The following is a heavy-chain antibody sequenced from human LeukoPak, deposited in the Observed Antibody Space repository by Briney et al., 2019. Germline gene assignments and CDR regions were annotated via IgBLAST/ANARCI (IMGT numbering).Heavy chain of an antibody. CDR2: IRSKAYGGTT. Sequence: PGGSLRLSCTASGFTFGDYAMSWVRQAPGKGLEWVGFIRSKAYGGTTEYAASVKGRFTSSRDDSKSIAYLQMNSLKTEDTAVYYCTSYNRSPYYYYYMDIWGKGTTVTVSS. D-gene: IGHD5-24*01. V-gene: IGHV3-49*04. CDR3: TSYNRSPYYYYYMDI. J-gene: IGHJ6*03. CDR1: GFTFGDYA.